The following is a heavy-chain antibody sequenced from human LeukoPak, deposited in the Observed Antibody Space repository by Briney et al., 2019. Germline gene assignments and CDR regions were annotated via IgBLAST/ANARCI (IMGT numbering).Heavy chain of an antibody. CDR3: ARGYYYDSSGYFALGY. V-gene: IGHV1-46*01. Sequence: GASVKVSCKASGYTFTSYYMHWVQQAPGQGLEWMGIINPSGGSTSYAQKFQGRVTMTRDTSTSTVYMELSSLRSEDTAVYYCARGYYYDSSGYFALGYWGQGTLVTVSS. CDR1: GYTFTSYY. D-gene: IGHD3-22*01. J-gene: IGHJ4*02. CDR2: INPSGGST.